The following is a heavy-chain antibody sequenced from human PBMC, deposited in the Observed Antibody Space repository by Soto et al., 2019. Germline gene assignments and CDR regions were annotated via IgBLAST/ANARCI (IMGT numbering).Heavy chain of an antibody. J-gene: IGHJ4*02. D-gene: IGHD6-19*01. V-gene: IGHV3-23*01. CDR1: GFTFRTYT. Sequence: GGSLRLSCVASGFTFRTYTMNWVRQAPGKGLEWVSAISGSGGSTYYADSVKGRFTISRDNSKNTLYLQMNGLRAEDTAVYYCAKNPCPVAGPDYWGPGTLVTGSS. CDR3: AKNPCPVAGPDY. CDR2: ISGSGGST.